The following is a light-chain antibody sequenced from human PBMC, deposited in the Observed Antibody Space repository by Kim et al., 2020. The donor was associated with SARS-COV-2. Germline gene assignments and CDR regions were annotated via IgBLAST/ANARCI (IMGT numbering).Light chain of an antibody. CDR2: AAS. V-gene: IGKV1-27*01. Sequence: DIEMTQSPSSLSASVGDRVTLTCRASQGISNYLAWYQQKPGKVPKLLIYAASTMQSGVPSRFSGSGSGTDFTLTISSLQPEDVATYYCQKYNSARYTFGQGTKLEI. CDR1: QGISNY. CDR3: QKYNSARYT. J-gene: IGKJ2*01.